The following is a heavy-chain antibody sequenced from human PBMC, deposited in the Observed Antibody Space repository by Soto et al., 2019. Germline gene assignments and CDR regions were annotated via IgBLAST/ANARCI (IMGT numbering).Heavy chain of an antibody. CDR1: GFTFSSYA. CDR3: AKDLNWGIAAAGIKVP. Sequence: GGSLRLSCAASGFTFSSYAMSWVRQAPGKGLEWVSAISGSGGSTYYADSVKGRFTISRDNSKNTLYLQMNSLRAEDTAVYYCAKDLNWGIAAAGIKVPWGQGTLVTVSS. D-gene: IGHD6-13*01. V-gene: IGHV3-23*01. J-gene: IGHJ5*02. CDR2: ISGSGGST.